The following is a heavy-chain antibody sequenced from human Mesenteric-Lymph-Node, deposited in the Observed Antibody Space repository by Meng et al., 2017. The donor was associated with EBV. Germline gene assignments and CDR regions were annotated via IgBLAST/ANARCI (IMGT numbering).Heavy chain of an antibody. CDR1: GGSISSGGYD. J-gene: IGHJ5*02. CDR3: AKVDGSGRSNWFDP. V-gene: IGHV4-31*11. Sequence: VQPQESGPVPLQPSQPLSLTCAGSGGSISSGGYDGSWIRQPPGKGLEWIGYIYYSGSTYYNPSLKSRVTISVDTSKNQFSLKLSSVTAADTAVYYCAKVDGSGRSNWFDPWGQGTLVTVSS. CDR2: IYYSGST. D-gene: IGHD3-10*01.